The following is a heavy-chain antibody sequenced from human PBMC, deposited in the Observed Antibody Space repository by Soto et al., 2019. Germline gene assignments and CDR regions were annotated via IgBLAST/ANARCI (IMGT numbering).Heavy chain of an antibody. CDR3: ARAPLLSSRHVNSLYFYGMDV. CDR1: GFAFNSHS. CDR2: LSISSGYI. Sequence: EVQLVESGGGLVKPGGSLRLSCAASGFAFNSHSMTWVGQAPGKGLEWASSLSISSGYIYYADSVRGRFTISRDNSKNSLSLEMNSLRVDDTAVYFCARAPLLSSRHVNSLYFYGMDVWGPGTTVTVAS. J-gene: IGHJ6*02. D-gene: IGHD3-16*02. V-gene: IGHV3-21*01.